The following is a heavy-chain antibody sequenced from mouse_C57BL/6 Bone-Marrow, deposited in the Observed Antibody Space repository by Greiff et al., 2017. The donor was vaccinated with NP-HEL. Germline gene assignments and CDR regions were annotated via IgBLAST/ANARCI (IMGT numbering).Heavy chain of an antibody. J-gene: IGHJ2*01. CDR3: ARKLGIDY. CDR2: ISDGGSYT. V-gene: IGHV5-4*03. D-gene: IGHD4-1*01. CDR1: GFTFSSYA. Sequence: DVKLVESGGGLVKPGGSLKLSCAASGFTFSSYAMSWVRQTPEKRLEWVATISDGGSYTYYPDNVKGRFTISRDNAKNNLYLQMSHLKSEDTAMYYCARKLGIDYWGQGTTLTVSS.